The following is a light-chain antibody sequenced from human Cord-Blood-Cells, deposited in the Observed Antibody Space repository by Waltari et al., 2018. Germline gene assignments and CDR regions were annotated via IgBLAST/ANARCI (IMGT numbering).Light chain of an antibody. CDR1: SSDVGSYNL. J-gene: IGLJ1*01. CDR3: CSYAGSSTYV. V-gene: IGLV2-23*01. CDR2: EGS. Sequence: QSALTQPASVSGSPGQSITISCTGTSSDVGSYNLVSWYQQHPGKAPKLMIYEGSKRPSGVSHRFSVSKSGNTASLTISGLQAEDEADYYCCSYAGSSTYVFGTGTKVTVL.